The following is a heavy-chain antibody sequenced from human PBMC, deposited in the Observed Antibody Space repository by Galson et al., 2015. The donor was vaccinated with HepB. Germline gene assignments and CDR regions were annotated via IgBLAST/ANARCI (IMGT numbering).Heavy chain of an antibody. V-gene: IGHV3-23*01. CDR2: ISGTGGST. CDR3: AKGIQVWPRTFDY. CDR1: GFTFSSYA. Sequence: SLRLSCAASGFTFSSYAMSWVRQAPGKGLEWVSGISGTGGSTYYADSVKGRFTISRDNSKNTLYLQVNSLRAEDTALYYCAKGIQVWPRTFDYWGQGTLVTVSS. D-gene: IGHD5-18*01. J-gene: IGHJ4*02.